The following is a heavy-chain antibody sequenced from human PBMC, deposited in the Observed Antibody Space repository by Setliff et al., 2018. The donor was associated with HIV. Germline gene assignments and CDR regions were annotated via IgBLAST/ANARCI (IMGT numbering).Heavy chain of an antibody. D-gene: IGHD6-13*01. CDR2: IRYDGIIE. CDR3: ARGGASSLPLDY. V-gene: IGHV3-30*02. CDR1: GFTFSNSG. Sequence: PGGSLRLSCAASGFTFSNSGIHWARQAPGKGLEWVAFIRYDGIIEHYRDSVKGRFTISRDNAKNSLYLQMNSLRAEDTAIYYCARGGASSLPLDYWGHGTLVTVSS. J-gene: IGHJ4*01.